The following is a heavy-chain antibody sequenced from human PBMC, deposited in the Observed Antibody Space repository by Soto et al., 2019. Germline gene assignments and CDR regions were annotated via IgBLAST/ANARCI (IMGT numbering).Heavy chain of an antibody. Sequence: EVQLVESGGGLVQPGGSLRLSCAASGFTFSNAWMSWVRQAPGKGLEWVVRIKSKTDGGTTDYGAPVKGRFTISRDDSKNTLYLQMNSLKTEDTAVYYCTTDYYYMDVWGKGTTVTVSS. J-gene: IGHJ6*03. CDR1: GFTFSNAW. CDR2: IKSKTDGGTT. CDR3: TTDYYYMDV. V-gene: IGHV3-15*01.